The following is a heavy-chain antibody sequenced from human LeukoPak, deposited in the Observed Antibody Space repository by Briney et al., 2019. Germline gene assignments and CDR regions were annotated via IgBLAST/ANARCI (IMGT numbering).Heavy chain of an antibody. V-gene: IGHV4-39*07. CDR3: ARGLEIQLWNRLGTFDY. CDR2: INHSGST. J-gene: IGHJ4*02. D-gene: IGHD5-18*01. CDR1: GGSVSSGSYY. Sequence: PSETLSLTCTVSGGSVSSGSYYWSWIRQPPGKGLEWIGEINHSGSTNYNPSLKSRVTISVDTSKNQFSLKLSSVTAADTAVYYCARGLEIQLWNRLGTFDYWGQGTLVTVSS.